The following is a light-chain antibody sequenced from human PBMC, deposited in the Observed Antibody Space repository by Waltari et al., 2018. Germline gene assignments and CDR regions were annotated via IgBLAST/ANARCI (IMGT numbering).Light chain of an antibody. CDR1: SSNIGAGHD. Sequence: QSVLTQPPSVSGAPGQRVTISCTGSSSNIGAGHDVHWYQQLPGRAPRPLIPNNLQRPSGVPDRISGSNSGTSASLVITGLQAEDEAEFYCQSYDDSLSGYVFGGGTKLTVL. CDR2: NNL. CDR3: QSYDDSLSGYV. J-gene: IGLJ3*02. V-gene: IGLV1-40*01.